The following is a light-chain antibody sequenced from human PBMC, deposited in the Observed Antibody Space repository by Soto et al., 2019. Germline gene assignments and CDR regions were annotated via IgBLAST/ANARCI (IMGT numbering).Light chain of an antibody. Sequence: QSALTQPASVSGSPGQSITISCTGTSSDVGAYNHVSWYQQHPGKAPKLIIYEVSSRPSGVSNRFSGSKSGNSASLTISGLQADDEGDYYCSSYTTSSTWVFGGGTKVTVL. CDR1: SSDVGAYNH. CDR3: SSYTTSSTWV. CDR2: EVS. J-gene: IGLJ3*02. V-gene: IGLV2-14*01.